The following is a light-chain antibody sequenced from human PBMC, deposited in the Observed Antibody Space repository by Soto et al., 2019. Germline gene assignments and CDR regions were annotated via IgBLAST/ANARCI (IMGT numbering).Light chain of an antibody. Sequence: EIVLTQSPGTLSLSPGERATLSCRASQSISGSYLAWYQQKPGQAPRLLIYGASSRATGIPDRFSGRGSGTDFTLTISRVEPEDFAVYYCQQYGSSPYTLGPGTKLEIK. V-gene: IGKV3-20*01. CDR3: QQYGSSPYT. CDR2: GAS. J-gene: IGKJ2*01. CDR1: QSISGSY.